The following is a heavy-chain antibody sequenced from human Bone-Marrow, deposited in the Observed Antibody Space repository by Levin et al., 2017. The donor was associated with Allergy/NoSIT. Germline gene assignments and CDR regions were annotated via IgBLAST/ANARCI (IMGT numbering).Heavy chain of an antibody. V-gene: IGHV4-59*01. D-gene: IGHD3-22*01. Sequence: SETLSLTCTVSGGSISSYYWSWIRQPPGKGLEWIGYIYYSGSTNYNPSLKSRVTISVDTSKNQFSLKLSSVTAADTAVYYCARGGMIVVVNDAFDIWGQGTMVTVSS. CDR3: ARGGMIVVVNDAFDI. J-gene: IGHJ3*02. CDR2: IYYSGST. CDR1: GGSISSYY.